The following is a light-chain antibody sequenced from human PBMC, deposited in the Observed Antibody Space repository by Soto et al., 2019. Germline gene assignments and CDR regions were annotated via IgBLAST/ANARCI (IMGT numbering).Light chain of an antibody. Sequence: DIVFTQSPGTLSLSPGERATLSCRASQSVSNSYLAWYQQKPGQAPRLLIYGASSRATGIPDRFSGDGSGTDFTLTISRLEPEDFGVYYCQHYGTSPTWTFGQGTKVEVK. V-gene: IGKV3-20*01. J-gene: IGKJ1*01. CDR2: GAS. CDR1: QSVSNSY. CDR3: QHYGTSPTWT.